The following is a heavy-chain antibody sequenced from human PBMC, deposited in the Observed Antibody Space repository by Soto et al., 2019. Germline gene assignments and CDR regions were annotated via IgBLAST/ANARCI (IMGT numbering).Heavy chain of an antibody. Sequence: QVQLVESGGGVVQPGRSLRLSCAASVFTFSHYGIHWVRQAPGKGLEWLAVISYDGSNKHYADSVKGRFTVSRDNSKNTLYLQMNSLRDEDTAVYFCARYSGKYQGPIDYWGQGTLVTVSS. CDR1: VFTFSHYG. D-gene: IGHD1-26*01. CDR2: ISYDGSNK. J-gene: IGHJ4*02. V-gene: IGHV3-30*03. CDR3: ARYSGKYQGPIDY.